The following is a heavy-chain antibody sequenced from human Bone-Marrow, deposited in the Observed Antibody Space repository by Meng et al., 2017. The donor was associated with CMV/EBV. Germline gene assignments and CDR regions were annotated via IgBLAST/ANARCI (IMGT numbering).Heavy chain of an antibody. V-gene: IGHV3-66*02. J-gene: IGHJ4*02. Sequence: GESLKISCAASGFTVSSNYMSWARQAPGKGLEWVSVIYSGGSTYYADSVKGRFTISRDNSKNTLYLQMNSLRAEDTAVYYCARGSLIAQGKDYWGQGTLVTVSS. D-gene: IGHD2-21*01. CDR2: IYSGGST. CDR3: ARGSLIAQGKDY. CDR1: GFTVSSNY.